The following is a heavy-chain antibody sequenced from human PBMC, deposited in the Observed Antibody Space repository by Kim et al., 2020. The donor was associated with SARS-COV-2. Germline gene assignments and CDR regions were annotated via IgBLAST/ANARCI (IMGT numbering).Heavy chain of an antibody. D-gene: IGHD3-10*01. CDR2: IYYSGST. CDR1: GGSISSGGYY. J-gene: IGHJ2*01. Sequence: SETLSLTCTVSGGSISSGGYYWSWIRQHPGKGLEWIGYIYYSGSTYYNPSLKSRVTISVDTSKNQFSLKLSSVTAADTAVYYCARSITMVRGVITAYWYFDLWGRGTLVTVSS. V-gene: IGHV4-31*03. CDR3: ARSITMVRGVITAYWYFDL.